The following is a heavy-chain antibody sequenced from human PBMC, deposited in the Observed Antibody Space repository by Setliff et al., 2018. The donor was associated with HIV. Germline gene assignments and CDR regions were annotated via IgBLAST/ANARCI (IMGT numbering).Heavy chain of an antibody. CDR1: GFNFRDSW. V-gene: IGHV3-7*03. D-gene: IGHD3-10*01. Sequence: PGGSLRLSCSTSGFNFRDSWMNWVRQAPGKGLEWVANIEPGGSGKYYVDSVKGRFTISRDNARNSLYLQMNSLKTEDTAVYYCARGRLLWSGSYYYYYMDVWGKGTTVTVSS. J-gene: IGHJ6*03. CDR2: IEPGGSGK. CDR3: ARGRLLWSGSYYYYYMDV.